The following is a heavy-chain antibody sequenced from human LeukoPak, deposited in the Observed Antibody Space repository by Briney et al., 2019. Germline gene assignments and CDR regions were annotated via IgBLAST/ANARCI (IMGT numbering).Heavy chain of an antibody. V-gene: IGHV3-11*04. CDR1: GFTFSDYY. D-gene: IGHD6-13*01. CDR3: ARDVRYSSSWYFGIAYYYYYMDV. Sequence: GGSLRLSCAASGFTFSDYYMSWIRQAPGKGLEWVSYISSCGSTIYYADSVKGRFTISRDNAKNSLYLQMNSLRAEDTAVYYCARDVRYSSSWYFGIAYYYYYMDVWGKGTTVTVSS. CDR2: ISSCGSTI. J-gene: IGHJ6*03.